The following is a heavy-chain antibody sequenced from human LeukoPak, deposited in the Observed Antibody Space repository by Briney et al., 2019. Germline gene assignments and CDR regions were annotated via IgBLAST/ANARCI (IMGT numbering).Heavy chain of an antibody. CDR2: ISGSGGST. J-gene: IGHJ4*02. V-gene: IGHV3-23*01. Sequence: GGSLRLSCAASGFTFSSYAMSWVRQAPGKGLEWVSAISGSGGSTYYADSVKGRFTISRDNSKNTLYLQMNSLRAEDTAVYYCAEDWYYYDSSGYYFDYWGQGTLVTVSS. CDR3: AEDWYYYDSSGYYFDY. CDR1: GFTFSSYA. D-gene: IGHD3-22*01.